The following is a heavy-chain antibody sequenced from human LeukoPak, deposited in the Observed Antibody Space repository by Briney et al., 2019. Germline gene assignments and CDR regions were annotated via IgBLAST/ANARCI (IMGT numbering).Heavy chain of an antibody. D-gene: IGHD4-17*01. CDR3: ASKLRTQDAFDI. CDR2: IIPIFGTA. CDR1: GGTFSSYA. Sequence: ASVKVSCKASGGTFSSYAISWVRQAPGQGLEWMGGIIPIFGTANYAQKFQGRVTITTDESTSTAYMELSSLRSEDTAVYYCASKLRTQDAFDIWGQGTMVTVSS. J-gene: IGHJ3*02. V-gene: IGHV1-69*05.